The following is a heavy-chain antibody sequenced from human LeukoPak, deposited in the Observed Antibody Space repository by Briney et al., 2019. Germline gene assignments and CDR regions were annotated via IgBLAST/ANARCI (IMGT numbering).Heavy chain of an antibody. Sequence: PSETLSLTCTVSGGSISSYYWSWIRQPAGKGLEWIGRIYTSESTNYNPSLKSRATIPVATSKNQFSRKLSSVTAAETAVYYCARGNGYSNYPPYYFDCWGQGTLVTVSS. D-gene: IGHD4-11*01. J-gene: IGHJ4*02. V-gene: IGHV4-4*07. CDR1: GGSISSYY. CDR3: ARGNGYSNYPPYYFDC. CDR2: IYTSEST.